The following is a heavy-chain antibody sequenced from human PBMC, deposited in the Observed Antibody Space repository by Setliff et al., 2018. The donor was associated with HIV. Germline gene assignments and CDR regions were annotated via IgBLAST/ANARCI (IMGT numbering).Heavy chain of an antibody. Sequence: SETLSLTCAVSGYSISTAYCWGWIRQPPGKGLEWIGSVYHSGTTYYNPSLKSRVTISVDMSKNQFSLRLSSVTAADTAVYYCARRWGEAFDYWGQGTLVTVSS. D-gene: IGHD1-26*01. CDR2: VYHSGTT. J-gene: IGHJ4*02. CDR1: GYSISTAYC. CDR3: ARRWGEAFDY. V-gene: IGHV4-38-2*01.